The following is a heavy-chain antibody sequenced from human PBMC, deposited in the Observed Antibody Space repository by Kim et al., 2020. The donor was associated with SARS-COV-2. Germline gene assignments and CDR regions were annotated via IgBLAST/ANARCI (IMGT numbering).Heavy chain of an antibody. Sequence: LKSRVTISVDTSKNQFSLKLSSVTAADTAVYYCARGSLHPMVRGSAPPDYWGQGTLVTVSS. CDR3: ARGSLHPMVRGSAPPDY. J-gene: IGHJ4*02. V-gene: IGHV4-59*09. D-gene: IGHD3-10*01.